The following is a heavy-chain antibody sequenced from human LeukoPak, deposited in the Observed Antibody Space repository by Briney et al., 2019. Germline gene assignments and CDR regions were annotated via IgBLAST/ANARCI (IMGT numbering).Heavy chain of an antibody. CDR1: GGSISSYY. V-gene: IGHV4-59*01. D-gene: IGHD3-10*01. CDR3: ARDQDGSGSLFDY. CDR2: IYYSGST. Sequence: SETLSLTCTVSGGSISSYYWSWIRQPPGKGLEWIGYIYYSGSTNYNPSLKSRVTISADTSKNQFSLKLSSVTAADTAVYYCARDQDGSGSLFDYWGQGTLVTVSS. J-gene: IGHJ4*02.